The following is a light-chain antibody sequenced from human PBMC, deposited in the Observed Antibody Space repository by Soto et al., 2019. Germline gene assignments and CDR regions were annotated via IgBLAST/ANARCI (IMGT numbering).Light chain of an antibody. CDR1: QSVSSSY. CDR3: QQYSSSRT. Sequence: EIGLTQSPGTLSLSPWERATLSCRASQSVSSSYLAWYQQKPGQAPRLLIYGGSSRATGIPVRFSGSGSETDFTLTITRLEPEDFAMYYCQQYSSSRTFGQGTKVDIK. CDR2: GGS. V-gene: IGKV3-20*01. J-gene: IGKJ1*01.